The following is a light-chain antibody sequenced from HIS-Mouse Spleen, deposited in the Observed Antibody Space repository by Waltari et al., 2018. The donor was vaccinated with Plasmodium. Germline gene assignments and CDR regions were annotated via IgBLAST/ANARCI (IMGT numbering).Light chain of an antibody. CDR1: ALPKKY. Sequence: SYELTQPPSVSVSPGQTARITCSGDALPKKYAYWYQQKSGQAHVLVIYEDSKQPSGIPERFSGSSSGTMATLTISGAQVEDEADYYCYSTDSSGNHRVFGGGTKLTVL. CDR2: EDS. CDR3: YSTDSSGNHRV. J-gene: IGLJ3*02. V-gene: IGLV3-10*01.